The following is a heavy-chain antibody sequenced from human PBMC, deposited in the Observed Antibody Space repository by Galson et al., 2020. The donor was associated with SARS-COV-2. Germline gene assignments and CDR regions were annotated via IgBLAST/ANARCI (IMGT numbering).Heavy chain of an antibody. J-gene: IGHJ6*03. CDR2: IRSKANSYAT. CDR1: GFTFSGSA. V-gene: IGHV3-73*01. Sequence: GGSLRLSCAASGFTFSGSAMHWVRQASGKGLEWVGRIRSKANSYATAYAASVKGRFTISRDDSKNTAYLQMNSLKTEDTAVYYCTCGVMTTVTWGYYYYYMDVWGKGTTVTVSS. D-gene: IGHD4-4*01. CDR3: TCGVMTTVTWGYYYYYMDV.